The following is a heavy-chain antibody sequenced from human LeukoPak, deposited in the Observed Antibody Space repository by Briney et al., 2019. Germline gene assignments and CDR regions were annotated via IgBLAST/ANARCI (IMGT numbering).Heavy chain of an antibody. CDR1: GGSFSGYY. V-gene: IGHV4-34*01. CDR3: AIPRYYYGSGSYYRGSYFDY. Sequence: SETLSLTCAVYGGSFSGYYWSWIRQPPGKGLERIGEINHSGSTNYNPSLKSRVTISVDTSKNQFSLKLSSVTAADTAVYYCAIPRYYYGSGSYYRGSYFDYWGQGTLVTVSS. CDR2: INHSGST. D-gene: IGHD3-10*01. J-gene: IGHJ4*02.